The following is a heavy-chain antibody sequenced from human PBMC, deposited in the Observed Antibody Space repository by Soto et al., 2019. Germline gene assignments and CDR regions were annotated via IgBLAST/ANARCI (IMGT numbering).Heavy chain of an antibody. Sequence: QVQLQESGPGLVTPSQTLSLTCTVSGCSSSSGDYYWSWIRQPPGKGLEGIGYIYYSGSTYYNPSLRSRVTISVDTSKHQFSLRLSSVTAADTAVYYCARGEPWDYFWGSYPESYLDYWGQGTLVTVSS. J-gene: IGHJ4*02. CDR1: GCSSSSGDYY. CDR3: ARGEPWDYFWGSYPESYLDY. V-gene: IGHV4-30-4*01. D-gene: IGHD3-16*01. CDR2: IYYSGST.